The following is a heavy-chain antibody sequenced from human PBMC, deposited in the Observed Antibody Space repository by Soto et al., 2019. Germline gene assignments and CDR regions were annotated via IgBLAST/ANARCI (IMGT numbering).Heavy chain of an antibody. CDR3: ARGRYYGDP. J-gene: IGHJ5*02. CDR2: ISYDGSHK. CDR1: GFTFTNYA. D-gene: IGHD1-26*01. Sequence: QVQLVESGGGVVQPGRSLRLSCAASGFTFTNYAMHWVRQAPGKGLEWVAVISYDGSHKYYADSVKGRFTISRDNSQNTLYLQMNSLRAEETAIYYCARGRYYGDPWGQGTLVTVSS. V-gene: IGHV3-30-3*01.